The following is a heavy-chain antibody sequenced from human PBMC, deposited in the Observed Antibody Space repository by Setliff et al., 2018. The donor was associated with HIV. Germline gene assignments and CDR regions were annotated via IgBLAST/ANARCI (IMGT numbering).Heavy chain of an antibody. Sequence: GGSLRLSCAASGSTVSSNYMSWVRQAPGKGLEWVSVIYSGGSTYSADSVKGRFTISRDNSKNTVYLQVNSLRAEDTAVYYCARWAPPNHYFYYYMDVWGKGTTVTVS. CDR1: GSTVSSNY. V-gene: IGHV3-53*01. CDR3: ARWAPPNHYFYYYMDV. J-gene: IGHJ6*03. CDR2: IYSGGST.